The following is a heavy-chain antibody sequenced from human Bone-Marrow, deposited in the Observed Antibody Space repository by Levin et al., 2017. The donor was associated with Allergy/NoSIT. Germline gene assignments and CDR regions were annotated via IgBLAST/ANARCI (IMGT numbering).Heavy chain of an antibody. J-gene: IGHJ4*02. Sequence: GGSLRLSCEGSGYSFSDFWISWVRQIPGKGLEWMGKIDPSDSYTNYNPSFRGHVTISADKSISTAYLQWSSLKASDTAMYYCARSLAYSSWLVEYDYWGQGSLVTVSS. CDR2: IDPSDSYT. V-gene: IGHV5-10-1*01. CDR3: ARSLAYSSWLVEYDY. D-gene: IGHD6-13*01. CDR1: GYSFSDFW.